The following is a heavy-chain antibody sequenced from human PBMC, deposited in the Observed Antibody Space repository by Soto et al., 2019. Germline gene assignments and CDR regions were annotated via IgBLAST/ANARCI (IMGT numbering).Heavy chain of an antibody. CDR3: ASRPYGSGSYYPLFYY. CDR2: IYYSGST. V-gene: IGHV4-31*03. Sequence: NPSETLSLTCTVSGGSISSGGYYWSWIRQHPGKGLEWIGYIYYSGSTYYNSSLKSRVTISVDTSKNQFSLKLSSVTAADTAVYYCASRPYGSGSYYPLFYYWGQGTLVTVSS. J-gene: IGHJ4*02. D-gene: IGHD3-10*01. CDR1: GGSISSGGYY.